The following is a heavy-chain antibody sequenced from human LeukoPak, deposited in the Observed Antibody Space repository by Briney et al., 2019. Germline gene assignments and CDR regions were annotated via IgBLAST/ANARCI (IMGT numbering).Heavy chain of an antibody. J-gene: IGHJ4*02. Sequence: GGSLRLSCAASGFTFSSYSMNWVRQAPGKGLEWVSYISSSSSTIYYADSVKGRFTISRDNAKNSLYLQMNSLRAEDTAVYYCARLRVTTVPVEYYFDYWGQGTLVTVSS. CDR3: ARLRVTTVPVEYYFDY. CDR2: ISSSSSTI. D-gene: IGHD4-17*01. V-gene: IGHV3-48*04. CDR1: GFTFSSYS.